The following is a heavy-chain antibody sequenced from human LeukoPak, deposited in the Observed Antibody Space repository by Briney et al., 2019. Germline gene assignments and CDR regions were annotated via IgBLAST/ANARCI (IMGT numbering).Heavy chain of an antibody. D-gene: IGHD3-10*01. CDR2: MNPNSGNT. Sequence: GSSVKVSCKASGYTFTSYDINWVRQATGHGLEWTGWMNPNSGNTGYAQKFQGRVTITRNTSVSTAYMELSSLRSEDTAVYYCARGVRGSGSYYVSFPWGQGTLVTVSS. CDR1: GYTFTSYD. CDR3: ARGVRGSGSYYVSFP. V-gene: IGHV1-8*01. J-gene: IGHJ5*02.